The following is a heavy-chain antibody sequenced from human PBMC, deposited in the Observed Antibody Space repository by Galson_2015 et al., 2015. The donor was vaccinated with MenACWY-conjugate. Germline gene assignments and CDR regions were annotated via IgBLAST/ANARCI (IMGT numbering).Heavy chain of an antibody. CDR2: INSDSTTT. J-gene: IGHJ3*02. Sequence: SLRLSCAASGFSFASHSMMWVRQAPGKGLEWLSYINSDSTTTYFADSVKGRFTISRDNAKNSLYLQMNSLTAGDTAVYYCATSCLGACSLIWGQGTTVVVSS. V-gene: IGHV3-48*04. CDR3: ATSCLGACSLI. CDR1: GFSFASHS. D-gene: IGHD2-8*01.